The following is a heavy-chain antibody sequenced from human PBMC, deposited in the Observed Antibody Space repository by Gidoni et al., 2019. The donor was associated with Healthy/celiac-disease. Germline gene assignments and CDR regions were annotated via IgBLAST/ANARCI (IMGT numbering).Heavy chain of an antibody. J-gene: IGHJ4*02. V-gene: IGHV4-39*01. CDR3: ARHPAITMVRGEVDY. Sequence: QLQLQESGPGLVKPSETLSLTCTVSGGSISSRSYYWGWIRQPPGKGLEWIGSIYYSGSTYYNPSLKSRVTISVDTSKNQFSLKLSSVTAADTAVYYCARHPAITMVRGEVDYWGQGTLVTVSS. D-gene: IGHD3-10*01. CDR2: IYYSGST. CDR1: GGSISSRSYY.